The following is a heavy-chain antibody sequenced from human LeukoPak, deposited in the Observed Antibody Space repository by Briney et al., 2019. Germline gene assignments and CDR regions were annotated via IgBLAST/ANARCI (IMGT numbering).Heavy chain of an antibody. CDR3: ARQSAAAGDFDY. Sequence: SETLSLTCTVSGGCISSYYWSWIRQPPGKGLEWIGYIYYSGSTNYNPSLKSRVTISVDTSKHQFSLKLSSVTAADTAVYYCARQSAAAGDFDYWGQGTLVTVSS. CDR1: GGCISSYY. V-gene: IGHV4-59*08. CDR2: IYYSGST. J-gene: IGHJ4*02. D-gene: IGHD6-13*01.